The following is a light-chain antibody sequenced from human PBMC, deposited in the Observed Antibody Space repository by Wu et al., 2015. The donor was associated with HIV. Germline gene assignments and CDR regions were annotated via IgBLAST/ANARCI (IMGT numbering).Light chain of an antibody. J-gene: IGKJ4*01. CDR3: QQYNSYSLT. Sequence: DIQMTQSPSTLSASVGDRVSITCRASQSISSWLAWYQQKPGKAPKLLIYKASSLESGVPSRFSGSGSGTEFTLTISSLQPDDFASYYCQQYNSYSLTFGGGTKVEIK. CDR1: QSISSW. CDR2: KAS. V-gene: IGKV1-5*03.